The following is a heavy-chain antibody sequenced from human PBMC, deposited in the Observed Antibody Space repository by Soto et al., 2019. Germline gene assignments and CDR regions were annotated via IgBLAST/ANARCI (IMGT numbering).Heavy chain of an antibody. D-gene: IGHD1-26*01. CDR2: IWYDGSNK. V-gene: IGHV3-33*01. CDR3: ARVEIVGAHAFDI. CDR1: GFTFSSYG. Sequence: GSLRLSCAASGFTFSSYGMHWVRQAPGKGLEWVAVIWYDGSNKYYADSVKGRFTISRDNSKNTLYLQMNSLRAEDTAVYYCARVEIVGAHAFDIWGQGTMVTVSS. J-gene: IGHJ3*02.